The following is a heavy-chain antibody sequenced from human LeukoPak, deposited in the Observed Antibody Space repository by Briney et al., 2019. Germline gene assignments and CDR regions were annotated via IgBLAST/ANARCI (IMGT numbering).Heavy chain of an antibody. J-gene: IGHJ4*02. D-gene: IGHD1-26*01. CDR1: GFTFSSYA. CDR2: ISGSGGST. Sequence: GGSLRLSCAASGFTFSSYAMSWVRQAPGKGLEWVSAISGSGGSTYYADSVKGRFTISRDNSKNTLYLQTNSLRAEDTAVYYCAKVGDSSSGSYLHFDYWGQGTLVTVSS. V-gene: IGHV3-23*01. CDR3: AKVGDSSSGSYLHFDY.